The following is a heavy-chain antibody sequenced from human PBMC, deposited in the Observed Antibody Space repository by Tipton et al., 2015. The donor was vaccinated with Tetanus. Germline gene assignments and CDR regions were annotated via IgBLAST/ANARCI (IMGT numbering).Heavy chain of an antibody. J-gene: IGHJ2*01. V-gene: IGHV4-61*01. D-gene: IGHD4-23*01. Sequence: TLSLTCTVSGASVRSLNHYWSWLRQPPGKPLEWISDIYYSGATEYNPSLQSRVTTSLHASQRQFSLKLTSVTPADTAIYYCATMTPVDWYFDLWGRGTLVTVSS. CDR1: GASVRSLNHY. CDR2: IYYSGAT. CDR3: ATMTPVDWYFDL.